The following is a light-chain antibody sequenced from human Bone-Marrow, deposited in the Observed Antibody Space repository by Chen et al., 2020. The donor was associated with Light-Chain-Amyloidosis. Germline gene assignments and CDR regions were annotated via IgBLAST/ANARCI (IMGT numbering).Light chain of an antibody. V-gene: IGKV3-15*01. Sequence: EIVMTQSPATLSVSPGERVTLSCRASQSINSDLAWYQQKPGQAPRLLIYRASIRATGIPARFSGSGSGTEFTLTVSSLQSADFAVYYWQPYNKWPPYTSGQGTKQEIK. J-gene: IGKJ2*01. CDR1: QSINSD. CDR2: RAS. CDR3: QPYNKWPPYT.